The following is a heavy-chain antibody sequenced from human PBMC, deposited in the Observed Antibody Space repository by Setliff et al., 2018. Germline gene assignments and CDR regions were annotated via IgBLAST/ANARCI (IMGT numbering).Heavy chain of an antibody. CDR2: IKEEGGEI. CDR1: GFTFSNYW. J-gene: IGHJ4*02. V-gene: IGHV3-7*01. CDR3: ATNRRYTNSQLDY. Sequence: GGSLRLSCAVSGFTFSNYWMTWARQAPGKGLEWVANIKEEGGEIYYVDSVKGRFTISRDDAQKSLYLQMNSMRAEVKAVYYCATNRRYTNSQLDYWGPGTLVTVSS. D-gene: IGHD6-6*01.